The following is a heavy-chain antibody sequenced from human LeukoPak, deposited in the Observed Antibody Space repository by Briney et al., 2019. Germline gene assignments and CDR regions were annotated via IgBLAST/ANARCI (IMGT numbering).Heavy chain of an antibody. V-gene: IGHV3-30*02. D-gene: IGHD1-1*01. Sequence: GGSLRLSCASSGFIFSFYGMHWARQAPGKGLEWVSFIRSDGSNKYYADSVKGRFTISRDNSKNTLYLQMNSLRPEDTAVYYCAKEGDWNDVTLMDVWGKGTTVTTSS. CDR1: GFIFSFYG. J-gene: IGHJ6*03. CDR3: AKEGDWNDVTLMDV. CDR2: IRSDGSNK.